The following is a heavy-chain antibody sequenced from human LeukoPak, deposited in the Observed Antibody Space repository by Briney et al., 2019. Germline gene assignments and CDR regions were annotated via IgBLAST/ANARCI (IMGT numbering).Heavy chain of an antibody. CDR2: INTDGSQR. D-gene: IGHD1-1*01. Sequence: GGSLRLPCADSGFTFNSYWMTWVRQAPGKGLEWVANINTDGSQRDCVDSLKGRFTISRDNDKNSLYLQMNNLRAEDTAVYYCARHPNWNFDSWGQGTLVTVSS. V-gene: IGHV3-7*01. J-gene: IGHJ4*02. CDR3: ARHPNWNFDS. CDR1: GFTFNSYW.